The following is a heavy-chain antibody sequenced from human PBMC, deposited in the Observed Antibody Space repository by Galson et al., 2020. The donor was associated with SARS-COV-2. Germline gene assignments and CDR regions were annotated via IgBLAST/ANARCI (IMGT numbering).Heavy chain of an antibody. CDR3: ARVAMTTGSEYLRPCYYDYMDV. J-gene: IGHJ6*03. CDR1: GGSISSGGYY. Sequence: SETLSLTCTVSGGSISSGGYYWNWVRQHPGKGLEWIGCIYHSGSTYYNSSLTSRLTMSVDTSKSQFSLNLSSVTVADTSVYYCARVAMTTGSEYLRPCYYDYMDVWGKGTTVTVSS. V-gene: IGHV4-31*03. D-gene: IGHD1-1*01. CDR2: IYHSGST.